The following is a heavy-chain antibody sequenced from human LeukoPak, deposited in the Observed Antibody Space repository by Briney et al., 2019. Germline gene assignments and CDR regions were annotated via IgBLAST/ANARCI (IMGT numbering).Heavy chain of an antibody. J-gene: IGHJ3*02. D-gene: IGHD6-19*01. CDR2: IYTGGNT. V-gene: IGHV3-53*01. Sequence: GGFLRLSCAASGFTVSSNYMNWVRQAPGKGLEWVSVIYTGGNTYYADSVKGRFTISRDNSKNTLYLQMHSLRAEDTAVYYCASPSSGQSFDIWGQGTMVTVSS. CDR3: ASPSSGQSFDI. CDR1: GFTVSSNY.